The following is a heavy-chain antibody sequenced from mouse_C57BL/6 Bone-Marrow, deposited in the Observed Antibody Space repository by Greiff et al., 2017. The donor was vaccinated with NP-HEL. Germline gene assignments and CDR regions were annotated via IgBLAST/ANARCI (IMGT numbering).Heavy chain of an antibody. CDR3: VRWLLRPYYFDY. CDR1: GFTFSNYW. D-gene: IGHD2-3*01. CDR2: IRLKSDNYAT. Sequence: EVMLVESGGGLVQPGGSMKLSCVASGFTFSNYWMNWVRQSPEKGLEWVAQIRLKSDNYATHYAESVKGRFTISRDDSKSSVYLQMNNLRAEDTGIYYCVRWLLRPYYFDYWGQGTTLTVSS. V-gene: IGHV6-3*01. J-gene: IGHJ2*01.